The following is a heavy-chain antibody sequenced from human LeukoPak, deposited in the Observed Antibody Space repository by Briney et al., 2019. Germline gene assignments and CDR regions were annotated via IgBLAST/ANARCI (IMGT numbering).Heavy chain of an antibody. CDR1: GGSISSYY. D-gene: IGHD3-3*01. V-gene: IGHV4-4*07. CDR3: ARSYYDFWSGHTSYYFDY. CDR2: IYTSGST. Sequence: SETLSLTCTVSGGSISSYYWSWIRQPAGKGLEWIGRIYTSGSTNYNPSLKSRVTMSVDTSKNQFSLKLSSVTAADTAVYYCARSYYDFWSGHTSYYFDYWGQGTLVTVSS. J-gene: IGHJ4*02.